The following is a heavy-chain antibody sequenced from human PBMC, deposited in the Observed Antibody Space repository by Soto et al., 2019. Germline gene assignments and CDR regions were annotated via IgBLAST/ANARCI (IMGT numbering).Heavy chain of an antibody. J-gene: IGHJ6*02. Sequence: SETLSLTCAVYGGSFSGYYWSWIRQPPGKGLEWIGEINHSGSTNYNPSLKSRVTISVDTSKNQFSLKLSSVTAADTAVYYCAGGYWNYYYYGMDVWGQGTTVTVSS. CDR2: INHSGST. CDR1: GGSFSGYY. CDR3: AGGYWNYYYYGMDV. D-gene: IGHD1-1*01. V-gene: IGHV4-34*01.